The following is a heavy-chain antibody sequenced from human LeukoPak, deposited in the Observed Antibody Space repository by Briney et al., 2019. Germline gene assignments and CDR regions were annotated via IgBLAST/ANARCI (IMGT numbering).Heavy chain of an antibody. CDR2: ISYDGSNK. CDR1: GFTFSSYA. V-gene: IGHV3-30*04. D-gene: IGHD3-22*01. Sequence: GGSLRLSCAASGFTFSSYAMHWVRQAPGKGLEWVAVISYDGSNKYYADSVKGRFTISRDNSKNTLYLQMNSLRAEDTAVYYCARDPWPYDSSGYYYGDNFDYWGQGTLVTVSS. J-gene: IGHJ4*02. CDR3: ARDPWPYDSSGYYYGDNFDY.